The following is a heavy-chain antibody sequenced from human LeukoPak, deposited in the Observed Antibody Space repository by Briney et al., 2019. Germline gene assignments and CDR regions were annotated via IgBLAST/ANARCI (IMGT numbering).Heavy chain of an antibody. Sequence: ASVKVSCKASGYTFTGYYIHWVRQAPGQGLEWMGWINPNSGGTNYAQKFQGRVTMTRDTSISTAYMGLSRLRSDDTAVYYCARVNYCSGGSCYFLDAFDIWGQGTMVTVSS. V-gene: IGHV1-2*02. CDR3: ARVNYCSGGSCYFLDAFDI. CDR2: INPNSGGT. D-gene: IGHD2-15*01. J-gene: IGHJ3*02. CDR1: GYTFTGYY.